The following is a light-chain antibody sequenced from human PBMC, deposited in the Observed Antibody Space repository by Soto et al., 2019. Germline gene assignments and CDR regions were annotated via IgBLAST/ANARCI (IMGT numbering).Light chain of an antibody. CDR1: SSDVGGYNY. CDR3: SSYTSSSTYV. Sequence: QSALTQPASVSGSPGQSITISCTGTSSDVGGYNYVSWYQQHPGKAPKLMMYDGSNRPSGVSNRVSGSKSGNTASLTIYGLQAEDEADYYCSSYTSSSTYVFGPGTKLTVL. V-gene: IGLV2-14*01. J-gene: IGLJ1*01. CDR2: DGS.